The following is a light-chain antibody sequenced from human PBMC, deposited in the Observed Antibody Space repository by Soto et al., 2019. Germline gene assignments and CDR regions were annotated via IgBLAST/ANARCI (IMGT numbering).Light chain of an antibody. J-gene: IGLJ2*01. CDR2: EVV. CDR3: KSYAGSRVYVV. Sequence: QSALTQPPSASGSPGQSVTISCTGTKNDIGVYDFVSWYQHHPGKAPRLIIYEVVQRPSGVPDRFSGSKSGNTASLTVSGLQAADEADYFCKSYAGSRVYVVFGGGTKLTVL. CDR1: KNDIGVYDF. V-gene: IGLV2-8*01.